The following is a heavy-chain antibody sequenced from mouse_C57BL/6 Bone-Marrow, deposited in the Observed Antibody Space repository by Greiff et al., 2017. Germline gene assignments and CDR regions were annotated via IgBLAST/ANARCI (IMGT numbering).Heavy chain of an antibody. CDR1: GYTFTSYW. Sequence: VQLQQPGAELVMPGASVKLSCKASGYTFTSYWMHWVKQRPGQGLEWIGEIDPSDSYTNYNQKFKGKSTLTVDKSSSTAYMQLSSLTSEDSAVYYCARRDYGSSRFDYWGQGTTLTVSS. D-gene: IGHD1-1*01. V-gene: IGHV1-69*01. J-gene: IGHJ2*01. CDR3: ARRDYGSSRFDY. CDR2: IDPSDSYT.